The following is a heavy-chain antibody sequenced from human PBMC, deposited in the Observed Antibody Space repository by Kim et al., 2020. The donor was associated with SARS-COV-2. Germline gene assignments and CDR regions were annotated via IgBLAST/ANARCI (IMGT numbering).Heavy chain of an antibody. CDR3: ARIRIDSSGRYFDY. D-gene: IGHD6-25*01. J-gene: IGHJ4*02. V-gene: IGHV5-51*01. Sequence: SPSFQGQVTISADKSISTAYLQWSSLKASDTAMYYCARIRIDSSGRYFDYWGQGTLVTVSS.